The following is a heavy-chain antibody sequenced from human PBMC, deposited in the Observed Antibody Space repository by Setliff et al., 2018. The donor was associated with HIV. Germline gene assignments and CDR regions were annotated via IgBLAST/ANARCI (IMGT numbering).Heavy chain of an antibody. D-gene: IGHD6-19*01. Sequence: ASETLSLTCTVSGGSISSHYWSWIRQPPGKGLEWIGSIYYSGSTNYNPSLKSRVTISVDTSKNQFSLNLNSVSAADTAVYYCARHPAVAGLGAGLFYGMDVWGQGTTVTVSS. CDR3: ARHPAVAGLGAGLFYGMDV. V-gene: IGHV4-59*08. CDR2: IYYSGST. J-gene: IGHJ6*02. CDR1: GGSISSHY.